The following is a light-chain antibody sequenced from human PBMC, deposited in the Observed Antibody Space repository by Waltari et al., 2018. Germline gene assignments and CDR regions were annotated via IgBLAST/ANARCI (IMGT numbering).Light chain of an antibody. CDR3: HQYKNWPPWT. V-gene: IGKV3-15*01. CDR1: ENVDTN. J-gene: IGKJ1*01. CDR2: GAS. Sequence: EIVVTQSPATLSLSPGERATLSCRASENVDTNIAWYQQKPGQPPRLLISGASTRATEIPPRFSGSGSGTEFTLSISSLQSEDFAVYYCHQYKNWPPWTFGQGTKVEIK.